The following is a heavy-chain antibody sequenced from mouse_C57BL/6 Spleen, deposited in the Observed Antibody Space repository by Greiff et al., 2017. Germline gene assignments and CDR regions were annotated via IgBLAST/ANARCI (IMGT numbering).Heavy chain of an antibody. D-gene: IGHD2-2*01. Sequence: QVQLQQPGAELVMPGASVKLSCKASGYTFTSYWMHWVKQRPGQGLEWIGEIDPSDSYTNYNQKFKGKSTLTVDKSSSTAYMQLLSLTSEDSAVYYCARGMVTDYFDYWGQGTTLTVSS. CDR2: IDPSDSYT. J-gene: IGHJ2*01. CDR3: ARGMVTDYFDY. CDR1: GYTFTSYW. V-gene: IGHV1-69*01.